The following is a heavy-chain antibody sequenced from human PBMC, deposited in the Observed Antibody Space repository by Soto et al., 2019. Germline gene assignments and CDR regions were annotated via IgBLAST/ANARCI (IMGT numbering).Heavy chain of an antibody. CDR2: IFYSGST. V-gene: IGHV4-59*01. CDR1: GGSISNYY. CDR3: AKDSGYNYGYFRWFDP. J-gene: IGHJ5*02. Sequence: QVHLQESGPRLVKPSETLSLTCTVSGGSISNYYWSWIRQPPGRGLEWIGHIFYSGSTNYNPALESRVTISVDTSKCHFSLKLSLVTAADTAVYYCAKDSGYNYGYFRWFDPWGQGTLVTVSS. D-gene: IGHD5-18*01.